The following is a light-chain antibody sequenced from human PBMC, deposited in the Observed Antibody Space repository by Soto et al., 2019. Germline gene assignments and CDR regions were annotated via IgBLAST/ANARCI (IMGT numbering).Light chain of an antibody. J-gene: IGKJ5*01. CDR2: ATY. CDR1: QSISTN. V-gene: IGKV3-15*01. Sequence: EVVMTQSPAALSASPGDRVVLSCRASQSISTNLAWYQQRPGQAPRLLIYATYTRVTGIPPRFSGSGSGTEFTLTINGLQPEDSAVYYCQQYNQWAIPFGQGTRLEIK. CDR3: QQYNQWAIP.